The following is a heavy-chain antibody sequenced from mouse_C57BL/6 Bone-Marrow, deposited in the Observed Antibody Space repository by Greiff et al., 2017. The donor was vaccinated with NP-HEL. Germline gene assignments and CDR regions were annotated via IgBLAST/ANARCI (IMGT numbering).Heavy chain of an antibody. CDR1: GFTFSSYA. J-gene: IGHJ1*03. CDR3: ARVPPRSFRDWYFDV. CDR2: ISDGGSYT. Sequence: DVQLVESGGGLVKPGGSLKLSCAASGFTFSSYAMSWVRQTPEKRLEWVATISDGGSYTYYPDNVKGRFTISRDNAKNNLYLQMSHLKSEDKAMYYCARVPPRSFRDWYFDVWGTGTTVTVSS. V-gene: IGHV5-4*01.